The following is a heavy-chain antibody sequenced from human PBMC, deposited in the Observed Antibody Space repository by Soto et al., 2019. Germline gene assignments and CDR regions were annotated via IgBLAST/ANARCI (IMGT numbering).Heavy chain of an antibody. Sequence: ASVKVSCKASGYTFTSYDIYWVRQATGQGLEWMEWMNPNTGDSSYAQKFQGRVTMTSDTSITTAHMELSSLRSEDTAVYYCARRAETNGWNGFGADKYYFDSWGQGTLVTVS. D-gene: IGHD1-1*01. CDR3: ARRAETNGWNGFGADKYYFDS. V-gene: IGHV1-8*01. CDR2: MNPNTGDS. CDR1: GYTFTSYD. J-gene: IGHJ4*02.